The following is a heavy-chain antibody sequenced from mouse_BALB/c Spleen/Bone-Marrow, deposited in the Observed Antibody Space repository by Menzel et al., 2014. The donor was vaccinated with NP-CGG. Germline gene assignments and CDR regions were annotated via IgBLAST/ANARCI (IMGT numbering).Heavy chain of an antibody. CDR2: IYPSDSYT. CDR3: TRAGNYGNDYAMDY. D-gene: IGHD2-1*01. V-gene: IGHV1-69*02. Sequence: QVQLQQPGAELVRPGASVKLSCKASGYTFTSYWINWVKQRPGQGLEWIGNIYPSDSYTNYNQKFKDKATLTVDKSSSTAYMQLSSPTSEDSAVYFCTRAGNYGNDYAMDYWGQGTSVTVSS. CDR1: GYTFTSYW. J-gene: IGHJ4*01.